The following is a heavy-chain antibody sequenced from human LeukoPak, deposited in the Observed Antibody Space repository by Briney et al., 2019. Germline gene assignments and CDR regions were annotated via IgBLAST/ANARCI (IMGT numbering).Heavy chain of an antibody. V-gene: IGHV3-13*05. D-gene: IGHD3-10*01. J-gene: IGHJ4*02. CDR2: IGTAGDP. Sequence: GGSLRLSCTASGFTFSTYSMNWVRQATGKGLEWVSAIGTAGDPYYPGSVKGRFTISRENAKNSLYLQMNSLRAGDTAVYYCARESGGNFDYWGQGTLVTVSS. CDR3: ARESGGNFDY. CDR1: GFTFSTYS.